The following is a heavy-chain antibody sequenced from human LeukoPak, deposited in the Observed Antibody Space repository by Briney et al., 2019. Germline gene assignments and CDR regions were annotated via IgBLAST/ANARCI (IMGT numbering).Heavy chain of an antibody. V-gene: IGHV4-34*01. CDR3: ARGASSDY. J-gene: IGHJ4*02. CDR2: INHSGST. Sequence: PSETLSLTCAVYGGSFSGYYWSWIRQPPGKGLEWIGEINHSGSTNYDPSLKSRVTISVDTSKNQFSLKLSSVTAADTAVYYCARGASSDYWGQGTLVTVSS. CDR1: GGSFSGYY. D-gene: IGHD2-2*01.